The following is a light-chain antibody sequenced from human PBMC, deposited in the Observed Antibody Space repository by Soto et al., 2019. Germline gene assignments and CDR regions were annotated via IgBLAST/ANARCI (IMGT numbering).Light chain of an antibody. Sequence: IQIFQSFSTLCGSVGCRCTSTCLASQGISNYLAWYQQRPGKAPKLLIYAASTLQTGVPSRFSGSGSGTEFTLTISSLQPEDFATYHCQQLTSYPRSTFGQGTRLEIK. CDR3: QQLTSYPRST. CDR1: QGISNY. J-gene: IGKJ5*01. CDR2: AAS. V-gene: IGKV1-9*01.